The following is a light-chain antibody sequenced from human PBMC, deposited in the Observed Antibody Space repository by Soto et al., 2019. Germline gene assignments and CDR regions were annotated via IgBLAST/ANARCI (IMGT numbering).Light chain of an antibody. Sequence: DIQMTQSPSSLFASVGDRVTITCRASQSITSYLNWYQQKPGKAPQLLIYAASSFQSGVPSTFSGSGSGTDFTLTISSLQPEDFATYFCQQSYTTPWTFGQGTKVEVK. V-gene: IGKV1-39*01. CDR3: QQSYTTPWT. CDR1: QSITSY. CDR2: AAS. J-gene: IGKJ1*01.